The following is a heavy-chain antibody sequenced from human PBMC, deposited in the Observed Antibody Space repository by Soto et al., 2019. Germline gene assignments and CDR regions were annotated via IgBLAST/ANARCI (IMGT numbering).Heavy chain of an antibody. CDR1: GGSVSSGSYF. Sequence: SETLSLTCTVSGGSVSSGSYFWSWIRKPPGKGLEWIGHMYYSGSTTYNPSLKGRVTISRDTSKNQFSLKMTSVTAADTAVYYCARDLAAAAGTLYGLDVWGQGTTVTVSS. D-gene: IGHD6-13*01. CDR3: ARDLAAAAGTLYGLDV. V-gene: IGHV4-61*01. CDR2: MYYSGST. J-gene: IGHJ6*02.